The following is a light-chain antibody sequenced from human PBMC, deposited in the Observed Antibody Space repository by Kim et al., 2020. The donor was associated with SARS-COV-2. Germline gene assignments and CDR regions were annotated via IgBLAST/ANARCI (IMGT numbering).Light chain of an antibody. CDR1: QGISSY. CDR2: AAS. Sequence: SASTGDRVTITCRACQGISSYLAWYQQKPGKAPKLLIYAASTLQSGVPSRFSGSGSGTDFTLTISCLQSEDFATYYCQQYYSYPYTFGQGTKLEIK. J-gene: IGKJ2*01. V-gene: IGKV1-8*01. CDR3: QQYYSYPYT.